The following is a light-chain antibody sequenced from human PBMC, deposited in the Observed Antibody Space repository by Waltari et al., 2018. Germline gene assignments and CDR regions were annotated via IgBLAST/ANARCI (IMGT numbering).Light chain of an antibody. CDR3: CSYARGNALV. V-gene: IGLV2-23*02. J-gene: IGLJ2*01. CDR1: SSDADSSNL. CDR2: EVD. Sequence: QSALTQPASVSGSPGQSITISCAGTSSDADSSNLLSWYQQYPGKVPKLIIYEVDKRPSVVSNRFSGSKSGNTASLTISGLQAEDEADYYCCSYARGNALVFGGGTKLTVL.